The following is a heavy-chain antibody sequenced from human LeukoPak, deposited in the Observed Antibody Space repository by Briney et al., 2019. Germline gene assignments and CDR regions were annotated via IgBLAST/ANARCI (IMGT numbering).Heavy chain of an antibody. CDR1: GFSLSTSGVG. CDR2: IYWNDDK. J-gene: IGHJ5*02. Sequence: SGPTLVKPTQTLTLTCTFSGFSLSTSGVGVGWIRQPPGKALEWLALIYWNDDKRYSPSLRSRLTITKDTSKNQVVLTMTNMDPVDTATYYCAHLDYYDSSGYYSNLHNWFDPWGQGTLVTVSS. V-gene: IGHV2-5*01. D-gene: IGHD3-22*01. CDR3: AHLDYYDSSGYYSNLHNWFDP.